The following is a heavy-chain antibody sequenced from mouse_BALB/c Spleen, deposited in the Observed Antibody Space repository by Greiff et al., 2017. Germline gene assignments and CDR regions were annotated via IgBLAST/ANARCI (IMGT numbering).Heavy chain of an antibody. CDR2: IWAGGST. D-gene: IGHD1-1*01. Sequence: VKLMESGPGLVAPSQSLSITCTVSGFSLTSYGVHWVRQPPGKGLEWLGVIWAGGSTNYNSALMSRLSISKDNSKSQVFLKMNSLQTDDTAKYYCAREDYYGSSYAYWGQGTLVTVSA. J-gene: IGHJ3*01. CDR3: AREDYYGSSYAY. CDR1: GFSLTSYG. V-gene: IGHV2-9*02.